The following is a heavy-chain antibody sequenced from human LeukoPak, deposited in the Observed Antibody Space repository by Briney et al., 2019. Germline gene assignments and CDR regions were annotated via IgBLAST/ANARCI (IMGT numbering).Heavy chain of an antibody. J-gene: IGHJ4*02. V-gene: IGHV3-30*04. CDR3: ARGALSGEMATLQSPDFDY. Sequence: GGSLRLSCAASGFTFSSYAMHWVRQAPGKGLEWVAVISHDGSNKYYADSVKGRFTISRDNSKNTLYLQMNSLRAEDTAVYYCARGALSGEMATLQSPDFDYWGQGTLVTVSS. D-gene: IGHD5-24*01. CDR2: ISHDGSNK. CDR1: GFTFSSYA.